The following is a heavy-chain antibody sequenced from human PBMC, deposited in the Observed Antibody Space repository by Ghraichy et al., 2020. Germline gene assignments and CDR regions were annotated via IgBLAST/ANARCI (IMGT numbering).Heavy chain of an antibody. CDR1: GGSISSSSYY. J-gene: IGHJ4*02. CDR3: ARQGDILTDGVTFFDY. Sequence: SETLSLTCTVSGGSISSSSYYWGWIRQPPGKGLEWIGSIYYSGSTYYNPSLKSRVTISVDTSKNQFSLKLSSVTAADTAVYYCARQGDILTDGVTFFDYWGQGTLVTVSS. CDR2: IYYSGST. D-gene: IGHD3-9*01. V-gene: IGHV4-39*01.